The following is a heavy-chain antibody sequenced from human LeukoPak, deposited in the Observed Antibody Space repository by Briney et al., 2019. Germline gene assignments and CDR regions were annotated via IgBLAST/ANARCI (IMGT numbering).Heavy chain of an antibody. CDR3: ARGVTVCSSTSCYKGAFDI. V-gene: IGHV1-69*04. CDR2: IIPILGIA. J-gene: IGHJ3*02. D-gene: IGHD2-2*02. CDR1: GGTFSSYA. Sequence: GASVRVSCKASGGTFSSYAISWVRQAPGQGLEWMGRIIPILGIANYAQKFQGRVTITADKSTSTAYMELSSLRSEDTAVYYCARGVTVCSSTSCYKGAFDIWGQGTMVTVSS.